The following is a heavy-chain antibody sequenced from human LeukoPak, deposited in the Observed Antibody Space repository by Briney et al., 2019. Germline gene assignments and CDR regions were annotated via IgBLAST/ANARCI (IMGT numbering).Heavy chain of an antibody. J-gene: IGHJ4*02. V-gene: IGHV1-18*04. CDR2: ISGYTGHT. CDR3: ARGPGMAVAGVFDY. Sequence: ASVKVSCKASGYTFTSYGINWVRQAPGQGLEWLGWISGYTGHTNYVQKIQGRVTMTTDTSTNTAYMELRSLRSDDTAVYYCARGPGMAVAGVFDYWGQGSLVTVSS. D-gene: IGHD6-19*01. CDR1: GYTFTSYG.